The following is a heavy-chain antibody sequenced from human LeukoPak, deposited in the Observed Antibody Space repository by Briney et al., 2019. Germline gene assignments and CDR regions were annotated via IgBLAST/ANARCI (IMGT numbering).Heavy chain of an antibody. D-gene: IGHD4-11*01. J-gene: IGHJ4*02. V-gene: IGHV1-2*02. CDR2: INPNSGGT. Sequence: GASVTVSCKASGYTFTGYYMHWVRQAPGQGLEWMGWINPNSGGTNYAQKFQGRVTMTRDTSISTAYMELSRLRSDDTAVYYSAREYSNYDFDYWGQGTLVTVSS. CDR1: GYTFTGYY. CDR3: AREYSNYDFDY.